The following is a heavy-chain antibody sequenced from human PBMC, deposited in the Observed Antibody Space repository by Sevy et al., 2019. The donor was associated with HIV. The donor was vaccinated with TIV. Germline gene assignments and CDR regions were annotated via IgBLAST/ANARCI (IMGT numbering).Heavy chain of an antibody. V-gene: IGHV1-24*01. D-gene: IGHD3-10*01. CDR1: GYTLTELS. CDR2: FDPEDGET. J-gene: IGHJ4*02. CDR3: ANCQCRVTMVRGAPRYFDY. Sequence: ASVKVSCKVSGYTLTELSMHWVRQAPGKGLEWMGGFDPEDGETIYAQKFQDRVTMTADTSTDAAYIELMSLRCEETAVYYCANCQCRVTMVRGAPRYFDYWGQGTLVTVSS.